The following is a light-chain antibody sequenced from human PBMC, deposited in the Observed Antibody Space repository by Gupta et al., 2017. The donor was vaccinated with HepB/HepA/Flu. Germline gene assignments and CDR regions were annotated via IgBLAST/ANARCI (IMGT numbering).Light chain of an antibody. Sequence: DIQMTQSPSSLSASVGDRVTITCRASQSISSYLNWYQQKPGKAPRLLIYSASSLSSGVPSRFSGSGSGRDFTLTISSLQPEDFATYYCHQSYSTLWTFGQGTKVEIK. CDR3: HQSYSTLWT. V-gene: IGKV1-39*01. CDR2: SAS. J-gene: IGKJ1*01. CDR1: QSISSY.